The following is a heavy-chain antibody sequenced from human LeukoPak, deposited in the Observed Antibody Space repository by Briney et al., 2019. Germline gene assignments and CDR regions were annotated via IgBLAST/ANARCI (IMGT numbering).Heavy chain of an antibody. Sequence: KPSETLSLTCTVSAGSVTDYYWSWIRQPPGKGLEWIVYIYYSGRTNYNPSLKSRLTISVDTSKNQFSLKLSSVTAADTAVYYCARHQYSTPEFVYWGQGTLVTVPS. CDR1: AGSVTDYY. CDR3: ARHQYSTPEFVY. V-gene: IGHV4-59*08. CDR2: IYYSGRT. J-gene: IGHJ4*02. D-gene: IGHD2-15*01.